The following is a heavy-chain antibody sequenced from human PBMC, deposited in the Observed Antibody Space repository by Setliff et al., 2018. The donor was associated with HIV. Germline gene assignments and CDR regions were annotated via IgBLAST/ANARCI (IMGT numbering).Heavy chain of an antibody. J-gene: IGHJ4*02. Sequence: SETLSLTCTVYGGSISSSSYYWGWIRQPPGKGREWIGSIFNDGRTYHNPSLKSRVAIPMDTSTNQFSLKLTSVTAADTAVYFCARHFPSISLFFGDPGPFDRWGQGALVTVSS. CDR2: IFNDGRT. CDR1: GGSISSSSYY. CDR3: ARHFPSISLFFGDPGPFDR. D-gene: IGHD3-10*01. V-gene: IGHV4-39*01.